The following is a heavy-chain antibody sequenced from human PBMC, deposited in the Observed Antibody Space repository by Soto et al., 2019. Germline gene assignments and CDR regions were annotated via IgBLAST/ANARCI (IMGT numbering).Heavy chain of an antibody. V-gene: IGHV3-30-3*01. CDR3: ARGMNPNYYDSSGPIPYYYYGMDV. D-gene: IGHD3-22*01. J-gene: IGHJ6*02. CDR1: GFTFSSYA. CDR2: ISYDGSNK. Sequence: GGSLRLSCAASGFTFSSYAMHWVRQAPGKGLEWVAVISYDGSNKYYADSVKGRFTISRDNSKNTLYLQMNSLRAEDTAVYYCARGMNPNYYDSSGPIPYYYYGMDVWGQGTTVTVSS.